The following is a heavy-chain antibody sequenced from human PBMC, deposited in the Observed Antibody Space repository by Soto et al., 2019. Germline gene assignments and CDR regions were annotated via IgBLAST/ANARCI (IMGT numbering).Heavy chain of an antibody. CDR3: AREQWLGVDY. Sequence: QVQLVKSGAEEKKPGASVKVSCKASGYTFTKYAMHWVRQAPGQSLEWMGWINAGNGNTKYSQKFQVRVTITRDTSASTAYMELSSLRSEDTAVYYCAREQWLGVDYWGQGTLVTVSS. CDR2: INAGNGNT. CDR1: GYTFTKYA. V-gene: IGHV1-3*05. J-gene: IGHJ4*02. D-gene: IGHD6-19*01.